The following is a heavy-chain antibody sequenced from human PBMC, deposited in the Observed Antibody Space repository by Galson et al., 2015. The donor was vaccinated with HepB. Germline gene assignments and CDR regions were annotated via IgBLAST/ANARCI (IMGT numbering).Heavy chain of an antibody. CDR2: IIPIFGTA. V-gene: IGHV1-69*13. CDR3: ARQHDYYDSSGYYPYWFDP. D-gene: IGHD3-22*01. CDR1: GYTFTSYG. J-gene: IGHJ5*02. Sequence: SVKVSCKASGYTFTSYGISWVRQAPGQGLEWMGGIIPIFGTANYAQKFQGRVTITADESTSTAYMELSSLRSEDTAVYYCARQHDYYDSSGYYPYWFDPWGQGTLVTVSS.